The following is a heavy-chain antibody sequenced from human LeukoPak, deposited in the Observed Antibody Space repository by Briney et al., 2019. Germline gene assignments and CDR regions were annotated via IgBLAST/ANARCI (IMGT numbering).Heavy chain of an antibody. CDR1: GDSVSINSAA. CDR2: TYYRSKLYN. V-gene: IGHV6-1*01. D-gene: IGHD6-19*01. Sequence: SQTLSLTFAISGDSVSINSAAWNWIRQSPSRGLEWLGSTYYRSKLYNDYAVSVKSRITINPDTSKNQFPLQLNSVTPEDTAVYYCARYSSGWYGFDYWGQGTLVTVSS. CDR3: ARYSSGWYGFDY. J-gene: IGHJ4*02.